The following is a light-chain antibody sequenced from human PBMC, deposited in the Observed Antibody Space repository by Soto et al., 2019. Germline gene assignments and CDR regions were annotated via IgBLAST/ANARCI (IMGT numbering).Light chain of an antibody. V-gene: IGKV3D-15*01. CDR1: ESVSTN. CDR3: QQYVSSPRT. J-gene: IGKJ1*01. Sequence: EVKMTESPATLSLAPGERVTHSCRASESVSTNLAWYQQKAGQAPRLLIYGASTRAAGIPDRFSGSESGTGFTLTISSLEPEDFAVYYCQQYVSSPRTFGQGTKVDIK. CDR2: GAS.